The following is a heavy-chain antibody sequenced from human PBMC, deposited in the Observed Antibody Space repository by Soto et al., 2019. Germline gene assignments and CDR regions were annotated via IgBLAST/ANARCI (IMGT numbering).Heavy chain of an antibody. J-gene: IGHJ6*02. D-gene: IGHD6-13*01. CDR1: GFAFSTYA. V-gene: IGHV3-23*01. CDR2: ISGSGGRS. Sequence: GGSLRLSCAASGFAFSTYAMTWVRQAPGKGLEWVSVISGSGGRSYYAASVKGRFTISRDNSKNTLFLQMNGLRAEDTAVYYCAKVTKRAAAGRYEYYKYGMDVWGQGTTVTVSS. CDR3: AKVTKRAAAGRYEYYKYGMDV.